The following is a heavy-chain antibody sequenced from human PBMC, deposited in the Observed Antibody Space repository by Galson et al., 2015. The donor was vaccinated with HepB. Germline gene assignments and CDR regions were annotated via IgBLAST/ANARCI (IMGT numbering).Heavy chain of an antibody. CDR1: GDSVSSNTVG. Sequence: CAISGDSVSSNTVGWNWIRQSPSRGLEWLGRTYYRSKWSNDYAQSVQSRITINPDTSKNQISLQLNSVTPEDTAVYYCVRSIHLGRGFDSWGQGTLVTVSS. V-gene: IGHV6-1*01. D-gene: IGHD7-27*01. CDR3: VRSIHLGRGFDS. CDR2: TYYRSKWSN. J-gene: IGHJ4*02.